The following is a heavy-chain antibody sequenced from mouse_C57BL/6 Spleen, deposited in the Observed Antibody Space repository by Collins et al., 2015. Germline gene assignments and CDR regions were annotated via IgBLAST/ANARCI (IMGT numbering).Heavy chain of an antibody. J-gene: IGHJ4*01. CDR3: ARWSEAMDY. CDR1: GYTFTSYY. Sequence: QVQXQQSGPELVKPGASVRISCKASGYTFTSYYIHWVKQRPGQGLEWIGWIYPGNVNTKYNEKFKGKATLTADKSSSTAYMQLSSLTSEDSAVYFCARWSEAMDYWGQGTSVTVSS. CDR2: IYPGNVNT. V-gene: IGHV1S56*01.